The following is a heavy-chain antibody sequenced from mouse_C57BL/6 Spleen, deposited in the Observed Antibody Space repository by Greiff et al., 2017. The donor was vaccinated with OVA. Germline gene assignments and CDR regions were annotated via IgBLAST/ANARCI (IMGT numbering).Heavy chain of an antibody. D-gene: IGHD1-1*01. V-gene: IGHV1-80*01. CDR3: ARRFITTVVAPMDY. J-gene: IGHJ4*01. Sequence: VKVVESGAELVKPGASVKISCKASGYAFSSYWMNWVKQRPGKGLEWIGQIYPGDGDTNYNGKFKGKATLTADKSSSTAYMQLSSLTSEDSAVYFCARRFITTVVAPMDYWGQGTSVTVSS. CDR1: GYAFSSYW. CDR2: IYPGDGDT.